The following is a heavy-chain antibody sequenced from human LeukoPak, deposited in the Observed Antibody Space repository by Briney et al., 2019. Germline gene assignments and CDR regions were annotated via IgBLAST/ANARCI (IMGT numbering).Heavy chain of an antibody. J-gene: IGHJ3*02. CDR1: GFTFNNYG. CDR3: ARDLGDAGGMAFDI. D-gene: IGHD2-15*01. CDR2: IWYDGSDK. Sequence: KTGGSLRLSCEASGFTFNNYGMHWVRQAPGKGLEWVAVIWYDGSDKYYADSVKGRFTISRDNSKNTLYLQMNSLRAEDTAVYYCARDLGDAGGMAFDIWGQATMVTDCS. V-gene: IGHV3-33*01.